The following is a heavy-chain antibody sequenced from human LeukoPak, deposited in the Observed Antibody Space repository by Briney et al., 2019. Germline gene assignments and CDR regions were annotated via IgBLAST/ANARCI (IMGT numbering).Heavy chain of an antibody. CDR2: INPDGSIK. J-gene: IGHJ4*02. D-gene: IGHD3-3*01. V-gene: IGHV3-7*01. CDR1: GFIFGEYW. CDR3: ASGFLQWLY. Sequence: GGSLRLSCAASGFIFGEYWMSRVRQAPGRGLEWVANINPDGSIKYYVDSIKGRFTISRDNAKNSLYLQMDSLRAEDTAVYYCASGFLQWLYWGQGTLVTGSS.